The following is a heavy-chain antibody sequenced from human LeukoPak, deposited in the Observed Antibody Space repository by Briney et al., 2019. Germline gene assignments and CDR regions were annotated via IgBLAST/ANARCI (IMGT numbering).Heavy chain of an antibody. Sequence: GGSLRLSCAGSGFTFSSYSMNWVRQAPGKGLEWVSIISSSSSYIYYADSVKGRFTISRDNAKNSLYLQMNSLRAKDTAVYYCARAFGYDYVFDYWGQGTLVTVSS. J-gene: IGHJ4*02. CDR3: ARAFGYDYVFDY. CDR1: GFTFSSYS. D-gene: IGHD5-12*01. V-gene: IGHV3-21*01. CDR2: ISSSSSYI.